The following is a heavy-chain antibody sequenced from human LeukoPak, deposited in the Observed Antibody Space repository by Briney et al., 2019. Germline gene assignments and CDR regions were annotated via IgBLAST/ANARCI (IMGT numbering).Heavy chain of an antibody. CDR2: IWYDGSNK. J-gene: IGHJ4*02. D-gene: IGHD2-8*01. CDR3: ARGPDCTNGVCYERFLDY. CDR1: GFTFSSYG. V-gene: IGHV3-33*01. Sequence: GGSLRLSCAASGFTFSSYGMHWVRQAPGKGLEWVAVIWYDGSNKYYADSVKGRFTISRDNSKNTLYQQMNSLRAEDTAVYYCARGPDCTNGVCYERFLDYWGQGTLVTVSS.